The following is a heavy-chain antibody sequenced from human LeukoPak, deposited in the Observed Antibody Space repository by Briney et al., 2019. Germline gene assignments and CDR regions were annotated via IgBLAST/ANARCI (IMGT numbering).Heavy chain of an antibody. CDR2: IYSSGST. D-gene: IGHD3-9*01. Sequence: SETLSLTCTVSGGSISSYYWSWIRQPAGKGLEWIGRIYSSGSTNYNPSLKSRVTISVDTSKNQFSLRLSSVTAADTALYYCAGPGGYSHWLPYGYWGQGTLVTVS. CDR3: AGPGGYSHWLPYGY. J-gene: IGHJ4*02. V-gene: IGHV4-4*07. CDR1: GGSISSYY.